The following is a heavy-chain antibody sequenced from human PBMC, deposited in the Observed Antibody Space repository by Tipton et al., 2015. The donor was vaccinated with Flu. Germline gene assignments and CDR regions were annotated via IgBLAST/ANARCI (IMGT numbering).Heavy chain of an antibody. Sequence: TLSLTCSVPSGPISSSQYYWVWIRQPPGKGLEWIGSIFYSGITYYNASLKSRVTISVDTSKNQFSLKLNSVTAADTAFYFCGRVPDYWGQGTLVTVSS. V-gene: IGHV4-39*07. CDR2: IFYSGIT. J-gene: IGHJ4*02. CDR1: SGPISSSQYY. CDR3: GRVPDY.